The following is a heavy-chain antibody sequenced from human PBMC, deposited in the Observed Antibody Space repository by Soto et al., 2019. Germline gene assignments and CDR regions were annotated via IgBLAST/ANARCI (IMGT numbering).Heavy chain of an antibody. CDR2: IYYSGST. V-gene: IGHV4-39*01. J-gene: IGHJ6*02. Sequence: SETLSLTCTVSGGSISSSSYYWGWIRQPPGKGLEWIGSIYYSGSTYYNPSLKSRVTISVDTSKNPFSLRLSSVTAADTAVYYCARINVDTAMAHYYYYYGMDVWGQGTTVTVSS. CDR3: ARINVDTAMAHYYYYYGMDV. D-gene: IGHD5-18*01. CDR1: GGSISSSSYY.